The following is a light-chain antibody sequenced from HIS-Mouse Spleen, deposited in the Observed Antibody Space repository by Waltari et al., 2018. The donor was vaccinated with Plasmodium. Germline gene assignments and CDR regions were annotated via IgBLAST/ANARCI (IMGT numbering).Light chain of an antibody. Sequence: EIVMTQSPATLSVSPGERATLPCRASQSVSSNLAWYQQKPGHAPRLLIYGASTRATGIPARCSGSGAGTEYTLTISSLQSEDFAVYYCQQYNNWSFTFGPGTKVDIK. CDR1: QSVSSN. CDR3: QQYNNWSFT. CDR2: GAS. V-gene: IGKV3-15*01. J-gene: IGKJ3*01.